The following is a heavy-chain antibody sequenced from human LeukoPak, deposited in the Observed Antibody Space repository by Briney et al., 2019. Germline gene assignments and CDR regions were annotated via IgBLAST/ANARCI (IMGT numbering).Heavy chain of an antibody. J-gene: IGHJ4*02. D-gene: IGHD2-2*01. V-gene: IGHV4-30-4*01. CDR2: IYYSGST. Sequence: PSETLSLTCTVSGGSISSGGYYWSWIRQPPGKGLEWIGYIYYSGSTYYNPSLKSRVTISVDTSKNQFSLKLSSVTAADTAVYYCARGGASWAYYFDYWGQGTLVTVSS. CDR3: ARGGASWAYYFDY. CDR1: GGSISSGGYY.